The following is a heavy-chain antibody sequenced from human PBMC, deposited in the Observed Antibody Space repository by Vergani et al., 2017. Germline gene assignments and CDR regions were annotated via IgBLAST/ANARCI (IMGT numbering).Heavy chain of an antibody. J-gene: IGHJ6*02. CDR1: GYTFTSYG. Sequence: QVQLVQSGAEVKKPGASVKVSCKASGYTFTSYGISWVRQAPGQGLEWMGWISAYNGNTNYAQKLQGRVTMTTDTSTSTAYMELRSLRSDDTAVYYCAREGYYDSSGLLLDYYYGMDVWGQGTTVTVSS. CDR3: AREGYYDSSGLLLDYYYGMDV. D-gene: IGHD3-22*01. CDR2: ISAYNGNT. V-gene: IGHV1-18*01.